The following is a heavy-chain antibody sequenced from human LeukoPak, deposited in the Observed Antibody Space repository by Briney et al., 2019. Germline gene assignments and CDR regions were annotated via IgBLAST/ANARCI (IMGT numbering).Heavy chain of an antibody. CDR2: IYTSGST. CDR3: ARDYSGAVNWFDP. J-gene: IGHJ5*02. V-gene: IGHV4-61*02. D-gene: IGHD2-15*01. CDR1: GGSISSGSYY. Sequence: PSQTLSLTCTVSGGSISSGSYYWSWIRQPAGKGLEWIGRIYTSGSTNYNPSLKSRVTISVDTSKNQFSLKLSSVTAADTAVYYCARDYSGAVNWFDPWGQGTLVTVSS.